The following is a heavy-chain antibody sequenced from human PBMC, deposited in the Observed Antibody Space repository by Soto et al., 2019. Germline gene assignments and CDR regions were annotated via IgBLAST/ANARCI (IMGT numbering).Heavy chain of an antibody. D-gene: IGHD1-26*01. Sequence: ASVKVSCKASGYTFTSYGISWVRQAPGQGLEWMGWISAYNGNTNYAQKLQGRVTMTKDTSTNTAYMELSSLRSEDTAVYYCATRPSCPRGARDDAFDIWGQGTMVNVSS. V-gene: IGHV1-18*01. CDR1: GYTFTSYG. CDR3: ATRPSCPRGARDDAFDI. J-gene: IGHJ3*02. CDR2: ISAYNGNT.